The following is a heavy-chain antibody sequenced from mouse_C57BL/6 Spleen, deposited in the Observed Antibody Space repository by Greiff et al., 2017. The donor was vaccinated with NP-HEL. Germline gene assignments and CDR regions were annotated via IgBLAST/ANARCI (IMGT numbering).Heavy chain of an antibody. Sequence: VQRVESGAELVKPGASVKISCKASGYAFSSYWMNWVKQRPGKGLEWIGQIYPGDGDTNYNGKFKGKATLTADKSSSTAYMQLSSLTSEDSAVYFCAPFYYYGSSSFFDVWGTGTTVTVSS. CDR1: GYAFSSYW. D-gene: IGHD1-1*01. CDR3: APFYYYGSSSFFDV. V-gene: IGHV1-80*01. CDR2: IYPGDGDT. J-gene: IGHJ1*03.